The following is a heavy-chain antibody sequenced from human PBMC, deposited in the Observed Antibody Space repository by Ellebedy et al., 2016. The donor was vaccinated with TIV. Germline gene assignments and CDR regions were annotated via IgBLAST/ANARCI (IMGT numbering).Heavy chain of an antibody. V-gene: IGHV3-48*04. D-gene: IGHD6-19*01. Sequence: PGGSLRLSCVASGFTFSSYSLNWVRQAPGKGLEWISYISSSSGTRYYGDSVRGRYTISRDNAKNSLYLQMNSLRAEDTALYCCAREADTWFDPWGQGTLVTVSS. CDR2: ISSSSGTR. CDR3: AREADTWFDP. CDR1: GFTFSSYS. J-gene: IGHJ5*02.